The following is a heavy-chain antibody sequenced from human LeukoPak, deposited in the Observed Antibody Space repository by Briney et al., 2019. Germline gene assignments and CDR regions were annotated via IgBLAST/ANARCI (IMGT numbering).Heavy chain of an antibody. CDR1: GFTFSSYS. CDR3: ARGLGNAFDI. D-gene: IGHD1-26*01. V-gene: IGHV3-21*01. J-gene: IGHJ3*02. CDR2: ISSSSSYI. Sequence: PGGSLRLSCAASGFTFSSYSMNWVRQAPGKGLEWVSSISSSSSYIYYADSVKGRFTISRDNTKNSLYLQMNSLRAEDTAVYYCARGLGNAFDIWGQGTMVTVSS.